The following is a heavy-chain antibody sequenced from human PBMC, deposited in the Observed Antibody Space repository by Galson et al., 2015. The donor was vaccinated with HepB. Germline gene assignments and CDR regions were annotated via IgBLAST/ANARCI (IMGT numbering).Heavy chain of an antibody. V-gene: IGHV6-1*01. J-gene: IGHJ4*02. CDR1: GDSVSNNSAA. CDR2: TYYRSKWYT. Sequence: CAISGDSVSNNSAAWNWIRQSPSRGLEWLGRTYYRSKWYTDYGISIKSRITINPDTSKNQFSLQLNSVTPEDTAVYYCGRTSGSYFPFNYWGQGTLVTVSS. CDR3: GRTSGSYFPFNY. D-gene: IGHD1-26*01.